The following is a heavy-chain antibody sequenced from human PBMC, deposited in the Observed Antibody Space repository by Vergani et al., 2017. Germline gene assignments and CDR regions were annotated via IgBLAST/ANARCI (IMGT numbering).Heavy chain of an antibody. Sequence: VQLQESGPGLVKPSETLSLTCTVSGGSISSYYWSWIRQPPGKGLEWIGYIYYSGSTNYNPSLKSRVTISVDTSKNQFSLKLNSVTAADTAVYYCARVMRDGDYFDYWGQGTLVTVSS. CDR3: ARVMRDGDYFDY. V-gene: IGHV4-59*12. D-gene: IGHD4-17*01. CDR1: GGSISSYY. J-gene: IGHJ4*02. CDR2: IYYSGST.